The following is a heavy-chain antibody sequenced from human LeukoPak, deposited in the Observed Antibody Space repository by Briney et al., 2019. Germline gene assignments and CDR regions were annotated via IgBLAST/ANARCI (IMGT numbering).Heavy chain of an antibody. CDR3: ARDGPGDCGGDCYFDY. Sequence: GGSLRLSCAASGFTVSSNYMSWVRQAPEKGLEWVSVIYSGGSTYYADSVKGRFTISRDNSKNTLYLQMNSLRAEDTAVYYCARDGPGDCGGDCYFDYWGQGTLVTVSS. CDR1: GFTVSSNY. V-gene: IGHV3-53*01. J-gene: IGHJ4*02. CDR2: IYSGGST. D-gene: IGHD2-21*02.